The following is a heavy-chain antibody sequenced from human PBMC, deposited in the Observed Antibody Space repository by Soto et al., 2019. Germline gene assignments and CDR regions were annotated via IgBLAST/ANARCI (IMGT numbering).Heavy chain of an antibody. CDR2: IYHSGST. V-gene: IGHV4-30-2*01. J-gene: IGHJ5*02. CDR1: GGSISSGGYS. Sequence: SETLSLTCAVSGGSISSGGYSWSWIRQPPGKGLEWIGYIYHSGSTYYNPSLKSRVTISADRSKNQFSLKLSSVTAADTAVYYGARACAYYYDSSGLNWFDPWGQGTLVTVSS. CDR3: ARACAYYYDSSGLNWFDP. D-gene: IGHD3-22*01.